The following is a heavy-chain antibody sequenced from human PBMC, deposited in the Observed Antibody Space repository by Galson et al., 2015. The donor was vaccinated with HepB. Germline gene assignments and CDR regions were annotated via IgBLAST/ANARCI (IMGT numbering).Heavy chain of an antibody. CDR3: ARDEGSSWYGFDY. D-gene: IGHD6-13*01. Sequence: SLRLSCAASGFTFSSYWMSWVRQAPGKGLEWVANIKQDGSEKYYVDSVKGRFTISRDNAKNSLYLQMNSLRAEDTAVYYCARDEGSSWYGFDYWGQGTLVTVSS. V-gene: IGHV3-7*03. CDR2: IKQDGSEK. CDR1: GFTFSSYW. J-gene: IGHJ4*02.